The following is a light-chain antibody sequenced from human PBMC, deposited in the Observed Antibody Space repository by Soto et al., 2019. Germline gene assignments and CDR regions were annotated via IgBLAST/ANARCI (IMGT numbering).Light chain of an antibody. CDR2: DVT. CDR1: SSDVGGYNS. V-gene: IGLV2-14*03. CDR3: TSYSSSTTPVA. Sequence: QSALTQPASVSGSPGQSITISCTGTSSDVGGYNSVSWYQHHPGKAPKLMLYDVTNRPSGVSNRFSGSKSGNTASLTISGLQAEDEADYYCTSYSSSTTPVAFGGGTKLTVL. J-gene: IGLJ2*01.